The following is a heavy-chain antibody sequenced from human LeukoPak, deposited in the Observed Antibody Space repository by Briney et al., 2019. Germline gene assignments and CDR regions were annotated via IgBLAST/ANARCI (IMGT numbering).Heavy chain of an antibody. CDR2: ISYDGSNK. D-gene: IGHD1-1*01. Sequence: GRSLRLSCAASGFTFSSCAMHWVRQAPGKGLEWVAVISYDGSNKYYADSVKGRFTISRDNSKNTLYLQMNSLRAEDTAVYYCARGGFTGTKPFDYWGQGTLVTVSS. J-gene: IGHJ4*02. CDR3: ARGGFTGTKPFDY. V-gene: IGHV3-30*04. CDR1: GFTFSSCA.